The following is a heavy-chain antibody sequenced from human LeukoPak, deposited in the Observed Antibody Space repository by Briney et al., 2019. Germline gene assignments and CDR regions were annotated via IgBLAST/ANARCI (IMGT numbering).Heavy chain of an antibody. CDR1: GYTFTSYY. CDR2: INPSGGST. V-gene: IGHV1-46*01. D-gene: IGHD2-15*01. CDR3: VVVAAKFGY. J-gene: IGHJ4*02. Sequence: GASVKVSCKASGYTFTSYYMHWVRQAPGQGLEWMGIINPSGGSTSYAQKFQGRVTMTRDTSISTAYMELSRLRSDDTAVYYCVVVAAKFGYWGQGTLVTVSS.